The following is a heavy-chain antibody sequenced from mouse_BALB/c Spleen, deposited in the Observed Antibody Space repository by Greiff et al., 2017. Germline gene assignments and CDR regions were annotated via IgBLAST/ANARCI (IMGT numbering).Heavy chain of an antibody. D-gene: IGHD1-1*01. CDR3: ARSYYYGSSYDAMDY. CDR1: GFTFSSYT. V-gene: IGHV5-12-2*01. CDR2: ISNGGGST. Sequence: EVKLVESGGGLVQPGGSLKLSCAASGFTFSSYTMSWVRQTPEKRLEWVAYISNGGGSTYYPDTVKGRFTISRDNPKNTLFLQMTSLRSEDTAMYYCARSYYYGSSYDAMDYWGQGTSVTVSS. J-gene: IGHJ4*01.